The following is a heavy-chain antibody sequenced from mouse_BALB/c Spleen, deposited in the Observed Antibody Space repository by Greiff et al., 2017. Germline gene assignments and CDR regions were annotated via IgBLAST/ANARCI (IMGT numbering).Heavy chain of an antibody. CDR3: ARAARATYYYAMDY. D-gene: IGHD3-1*01. CDR2: ISSGSSTI. J-gene: IGHJ4*01. CDR1: GFTFSSFG. V-gene: IGHV5-17*02. Sequence: EVKLLESGGGLVQPGGSRKLSCAASGFTFSSFGMHWVRQAPEKGLEWVAYISSGSSTIYYADTVKGRFTISRDNPKNTLFLQMTSLRSEDTAMYYCARAARATYYYAMDYWGQGTSVTVSS.